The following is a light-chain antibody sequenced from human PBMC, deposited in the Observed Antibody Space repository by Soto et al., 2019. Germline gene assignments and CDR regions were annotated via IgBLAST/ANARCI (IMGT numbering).Light chain of an antibody. J-gene: IGKJ4*01. Sequence: DIQLTESPSFLSASVGDRVTITCRASQGISTYLAWYQQKLGKAPKLLIYDAYTLQSGVPSRFSGSRSGTEFALTISSLQPEDFATYYCQQLNGYLELTFGGGTKVDIK. CDR1: QGISTY. V-gene: IGKV1-9*01. CDR3: QQLNGYLELT. CDR2: DAY.